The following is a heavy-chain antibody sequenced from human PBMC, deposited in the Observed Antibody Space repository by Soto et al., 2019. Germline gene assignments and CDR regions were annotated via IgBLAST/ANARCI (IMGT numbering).Heavy chain of an antibody. CDR3: ARAVETGGNWVDP. CDR1: GGSIRSYY. Sequence: PSETLSLTCTVSGGSIRSYYWSCIRQPPGKGLEWIGHIYYSGTTNYNPSLKSRITMSVDTSKNQFSLKLSSVTAADTAVYYCARAVETGGNWVDPWGQGTLVTV. D-gene: IGHD1-1*01. J-gene: IGHJ5*02. CDR2: IYYSGTT. V-gene: IGHV4-59*01.